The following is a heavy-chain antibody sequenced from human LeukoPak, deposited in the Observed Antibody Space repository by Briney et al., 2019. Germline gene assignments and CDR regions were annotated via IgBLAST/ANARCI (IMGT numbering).Heavy chain of an antibody. Sequence: ASVKVSCKASGYSFVTYGISWVRQAPGQGLEWMGWISAYNGNTNYAQKFQGRLTMTTDTSTSTAYLDLRSLRSDDTAVYFCAREGIYSSGWSGAFDIWGQGTMVTVSS. V-gene: IGHV1-18*01. CDR2: ISAYNGNT. J-gene: IGHJ3*02. CDR1: GYSFVTYG. D-gene: IGHD6-19*01. CDR3: AREGIYSSGWSGAFDI.